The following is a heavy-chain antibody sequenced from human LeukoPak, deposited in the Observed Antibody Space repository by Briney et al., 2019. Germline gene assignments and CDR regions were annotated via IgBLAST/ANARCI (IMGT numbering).Heavy chain of an antibody. CDR1: GFTFSSHD. CDR3: ARAGMDGRGYYQGFDY. D-gene: IGHD3-22*01. Sequence: GGSLRLSCAASGFTFSSHDMHWVRQAAGKGLEWVSAIDTAGDTYYPGSVKGRFTISRDNAKNSLFLQMNSLRAEDTALYYCARAGMDGRGYYQGFDYWGQGTLVTVSS. CDR2: IDTAGDT. V-gene: IGHV3-13*01. J-gene: IGHJ4*02.